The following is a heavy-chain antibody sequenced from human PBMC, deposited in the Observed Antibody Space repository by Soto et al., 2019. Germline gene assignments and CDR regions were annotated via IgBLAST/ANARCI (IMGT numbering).Heavy chain of an antibody. CDR3: ARGPYYYQSSGLSY. Sequence: EVQLVESGGGLVQPGGSLRLSCAASGFTFSTYSMNWVRQAPGKGLEWVSYISSSSSTIYYADSVKGRFTISRDNAKNSLYLQMNSLRAEDTAVYYCARGPYYYQSSGLSYWGQGTLVTVSS. V-gene: IGHV3-48*01. CDR1: GFTFSTYS. D-gene: IGHD3-22*01. CDR2: ISSSSSTI. J-gene: IGHJ4*02.